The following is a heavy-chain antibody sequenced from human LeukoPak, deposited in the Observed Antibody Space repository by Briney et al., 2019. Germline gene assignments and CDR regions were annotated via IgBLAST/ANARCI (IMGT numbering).Heavy chain of an antibody. V-gene: IGHV4-59*01. Sequence: PSETLSLTCTVSGGSISSYYWSWIRQPPGKGLEWIGYIYYSGSTNYNPPLKSRVTISVDTSKNQFSLKLSSVTAADTAVYYCARASVCGTSSTCYYYYGMDVWGQGTTVTVSS. D-gene: IGHD6-13*01. CDR2: IYYSGST. CDR3: ARASVCGTSSTCYYYYGMDV. J-gene: IGHJ6*02. CDR1: GGSISSYY.